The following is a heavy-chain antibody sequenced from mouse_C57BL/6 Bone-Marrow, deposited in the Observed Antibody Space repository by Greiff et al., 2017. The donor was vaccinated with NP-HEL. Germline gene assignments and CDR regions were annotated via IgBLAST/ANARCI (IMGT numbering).Heavy chain of an antibody. V-gene: IGHV1-18*01. CDR3: ARWGYYCGSSYGWFAN. CDR1: GYTFTDYN. J-gene: IGHJ3*01. CDR2: INPNNGGT. Sequence: VQLKQSGPELVKPGASVKIPCKASGYTFTDYNMDWVKQSHGKSLEWIGDINPNNGGTIYNQKFKGKATLTVDKSSSTAYMELRSLTSEDTAVYYCARWGYYCGSSYGWFANWGQGTLVSVSA. D-gene: IGHD1-1*01.